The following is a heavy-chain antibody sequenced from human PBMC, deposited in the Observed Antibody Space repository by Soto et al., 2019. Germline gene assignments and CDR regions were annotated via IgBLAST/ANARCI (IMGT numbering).Heavy chain of an antibody. CDR2: ISDSGGST. J-gene: IGHJ6*03. D-gene: IGHD1-1*01. Sequence: GGSLRLSCAGSGFTFSSYAMSWVRQAPGKGLEWVSGISDSGGSTYYADSVKGRFTISRDNSKNTLYLQMNSLRAEDTAVYYCAREYGTPHPAGYYYYMDVWGKGTTVTVSS. CDR1: GFTFSSYA. V-gene: IGHV3-23*01. CDR3: AREYGTPHPAGYYYYMDV.